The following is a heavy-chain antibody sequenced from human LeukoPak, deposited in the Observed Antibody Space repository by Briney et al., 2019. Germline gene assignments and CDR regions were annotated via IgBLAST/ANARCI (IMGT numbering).Heavy chain of an antibody. CDR1: GYTFTSYG. Sequence: GASVKVSCKASGYTFTSYGISWVRQAPGQGLEWMGIINPSGGSTSYAQKFQGRVTMTRDMSTSTVYMELSSLRSEDTAVYYCAREGGPKVTTKLFDYWGQGTLVTVSS. CDR2: INPSGGST. V-gene: IGHV1-46*01. CDR3: AREGGPKVTTKLFDY. J-gene: IGHJ4*02. D-gene: IGHD4-17*01.